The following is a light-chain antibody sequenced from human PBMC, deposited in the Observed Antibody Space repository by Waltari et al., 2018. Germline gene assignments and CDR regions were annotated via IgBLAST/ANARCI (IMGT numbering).Light chain of an antibody. CDR3: SSYTSSSSYV. Sequence: QSALTHPPSVSGSPGQSVTISCTGTSSDVGRYNRVSCYQQPPGTAPQLMIYEVSNRPSGVPDRFSGSKSGNTASLTISGLQAEDEADYYCSSYTSSSSYVFGTGTKVTVL. J-gene: IGLJ1*01. CDR2: EVS. CDR1: SSDVGRYNR. V-gene: IGLV2-18*02.